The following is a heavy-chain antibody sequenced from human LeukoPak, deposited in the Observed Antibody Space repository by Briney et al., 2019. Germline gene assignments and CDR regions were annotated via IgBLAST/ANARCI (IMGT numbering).Heavy chain of an antibody. D-gene: IGHD3-3*02. CDR2: IRSKVYGGTT. V-gene: IGHV3-49*04. Sequence: GGSLRLSCTASGFAFGDYAVSWVRQAPGKGLEWVGFIRSKVYGGTTEYAAAVKGRFTISREDSKSIAYLQMNSLKTEDTAAYYCTRASILGYYYYYGMDVWGQGTTVTVSS. CDR3: TRASILGYYYYYGMDV. CDR1: GFAFGDYA. J-gene: IGHJ6*02.